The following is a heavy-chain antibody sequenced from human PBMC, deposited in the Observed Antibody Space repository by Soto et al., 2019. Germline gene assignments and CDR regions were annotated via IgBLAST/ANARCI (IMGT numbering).Heavy chain of an antibody. J-gene: IGHJ4*02. CDR1: VFMFTSSA. D-gene: IGHD3-3*01. CDR3: AAVPVLRFLKWLPADFDY. V-gene: IGHV1-58*01. CDR2: LVVGSGNT. Sequence: SVKVSCKTSVFMFTSSAVQWVRQARGQRLEWIGWLVVGSGNTHYAQHFQERVTLTRDMSTGTAYMELSSLRSEDTAVYYCAAVPVLRFLKWLPADFDYWGQGAMVTVS.